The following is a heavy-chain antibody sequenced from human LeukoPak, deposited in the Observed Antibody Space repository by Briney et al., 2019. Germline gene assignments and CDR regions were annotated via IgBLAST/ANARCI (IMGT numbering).Heavy chain of an antibody. D-gene: IGHD1-26*01. J-gene: IGHJ4*02. CDR3: ASGIYYFDY. V-gene: IGHV3-7*02. CDR1: EFTFSSYW. Sequence: GGSLRLSCAASEFTFSSYWMTWVRQAPGKGLEWVANIKEDGSEKYYVDSVKGRFTISRDNAKNSLYLQMNSLRAEDTAVYYCASGIYYFDYWGQGTLATVSS. CDR2: IKEDGSEK.